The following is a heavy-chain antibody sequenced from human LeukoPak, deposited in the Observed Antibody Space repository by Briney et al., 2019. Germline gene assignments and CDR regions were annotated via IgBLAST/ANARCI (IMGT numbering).Heavy chain of an antibody. CDR2: IIPIFGTA. CDR1: GGTFSSYA. V-gene: IGHV1-69*05. D-gene: IGHD6-19*01. J-gene: IGHJ4*02. CDR3: AREEAVAGSPPYFDY. Sequence: ASVKVSCKASGGTFSSYAISWVRQAPGQGLEWMGGIIPIFGTANYAQKFQGRVTITTDESTSTAYMELSSLRPEDTAVYYCAREEAVAGSPPYFDYWGQGTLVTVSS.